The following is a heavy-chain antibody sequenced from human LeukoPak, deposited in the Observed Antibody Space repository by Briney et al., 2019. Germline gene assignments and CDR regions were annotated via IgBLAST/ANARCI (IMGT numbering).Heavy chain of an antibody. J-gene: IGHJ3*02. Sequence: QSGGSLRLSCAASGFTFSSYDMHWVRQATGKGLEWVSAIGTAGDTYYPGSVKGRFTISRENAKNSLYLQMNSLRAGDTAVDYCARALIEGFGSAHAFDIWGQGTMVTVSS. V-gene: IGHV3-13*01. CDR1: GFTFSSYD. D-gene: IGHD3-10*01. CDR3: ARALIEGFGSAHAFDI. CDR2: IGTAGDT.